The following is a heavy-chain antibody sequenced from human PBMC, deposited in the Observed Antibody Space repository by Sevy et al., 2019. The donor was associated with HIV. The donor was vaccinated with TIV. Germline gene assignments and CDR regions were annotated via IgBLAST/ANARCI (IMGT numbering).Heavy chain of an antibody. CDR2: IYYSGST. V-gene: IGHV4-61*01. CDR3: ARDRIAAADINWFDP. Sequence: SETLSLTCTVSGGSVSSGSYYWSWIRQPPGKGLEWIGYIYYSGSTNYNPSLKSRVTISVDTSKNQFSLKLGSVTAADTAVYYCARDRIAAADINWFDPWGQGTLVTVSS. CDR1: GGSVSSGSYY. J-gene: IGHJ5*02. D-gene: IGHD6-13*01.